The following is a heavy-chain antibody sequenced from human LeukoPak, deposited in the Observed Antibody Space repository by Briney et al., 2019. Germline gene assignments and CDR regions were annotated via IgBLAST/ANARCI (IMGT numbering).Heavy chain of an antibody. Sequence: ASVKVSCKVSGFTLTELSMHWVRQAPGKGLEWMGGFDPEDGETIYAQKFQGRVTMTGDTSTDTAYMELSSLRSEDTAVYYCATVGPRGYSYGPPDYWGQGTLVTVSS. CDR3: ATVGPRGYSYGPPDY. J-gene: IGHJ4*02. CDR1: GFTLTELS. CDR2: FDPEDGET. V-gene: IGHV1-24*01. D-gene: IGHD5-18*01.